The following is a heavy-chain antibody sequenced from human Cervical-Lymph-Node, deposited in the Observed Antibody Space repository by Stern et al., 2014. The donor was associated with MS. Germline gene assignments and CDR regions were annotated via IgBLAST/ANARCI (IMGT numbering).Heavy chain of an antibody. J-gene: IGHJ5*02. CDR1: CGSISSSGYY. CDR2: IPDSGRP. Sequence: QVQLVQSGPGLVKPSQTLSLTCTVSCGSISSSGYYWSWIRQPADKGLEWIGRIPDSGRPYYNPSLKSRVTISMEQTKNQLSLKLPSVTAADTAVYYCATTRWDLFTWNWFDPWGQGTLVTVSS. V-gene: IGHV4-61*02. CDR3: ATTRWDLFTWNWFDP. D-gene: IGHD1-26*01.